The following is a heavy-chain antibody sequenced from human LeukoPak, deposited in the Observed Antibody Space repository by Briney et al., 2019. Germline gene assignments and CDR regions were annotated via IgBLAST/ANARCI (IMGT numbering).Heavy chain of an antibody. CDR3: ARWRGGSGSYRGYYFDY. Sequence: SETLSLTCTVPGGSISSYYWSWIRQPPGKGLEWIGYIYYSGSTNYNPSLKSRVTISVDTSKNQFSLKLSSVTAADTAVYYCARWRGGSGSYRGYYFDYWGQGTLVTVSS. CDR2: IYYSGST. CDR1: GGSISSYY. D-gene: IGHD3-10*01. J-gene: IGHJ4*02. V-gene: IGHV4-59*01.